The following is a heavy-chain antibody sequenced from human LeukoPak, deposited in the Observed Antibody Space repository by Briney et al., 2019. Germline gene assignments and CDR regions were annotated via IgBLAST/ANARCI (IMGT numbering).Heavy chain of an antibody. CDR3: ARNTIVVTPLDY. CDR1: GFTFSSYS. Sequence: GGSLRLSCAASGFTFSSYSMNWVRQAPGKGLEWVSSISSSSSYIYYADSVKGRFTISRDNSKNTLYLQMNSLRAEDTAVYYCARNTIVVTPLDYWGQGTLVTVSS. CDR2: ISSSSSYI. V-gene: IGHV3-21*04. J-gene: IGHJ4*02. D-gene: IGHD4-23*01.